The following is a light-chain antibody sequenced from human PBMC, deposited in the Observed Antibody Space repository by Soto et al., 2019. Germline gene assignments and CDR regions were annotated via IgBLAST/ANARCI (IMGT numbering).Light chain of an antibody. J-gene: IGKJ4*01. V-gene: IGKV3-11*01. CDR2: DAS. CDR1: QSVSSS. CDR3: QQRSSWPLS. Sequence: EIVLTQSPATLSLSPGETATLSCRASQSVSSSLAWYQQKPGQTPRLLIYDASNRATGIPARFSGSGSGTDFTLTVSSLEPEDFAVYYCQQRSSWPLSFGGGNKVEI.